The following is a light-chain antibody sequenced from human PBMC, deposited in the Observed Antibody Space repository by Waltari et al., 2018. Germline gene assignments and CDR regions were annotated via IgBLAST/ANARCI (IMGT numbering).Light chain of an antibody. V-gene: IGKV3-20*01. CDR1: QRVGRT. Sequence: EVVLTQSPGTLSLFPGERATLSCRTSQRVGRTLAWYQQEPGQAPRPRIYAATTRATGIPDRFSGSGSGTDFSRTITRLEPEDFAVYYCQHYVRLPVTFGQGTKVEIK. J-gene: IGKJ1*01. CDR2: AAT. CDR3: QHYVRLPVT.